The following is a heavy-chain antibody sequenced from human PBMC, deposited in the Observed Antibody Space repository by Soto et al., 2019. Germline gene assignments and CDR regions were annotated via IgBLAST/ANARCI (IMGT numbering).Heavy chain of an antibody. J-gene: IGHJ4*02. CDR1: GYSITSGYF. CDR3: ARGTSVEWRQGSDY. CDR2: IYHNGRT. V-gene: IGHV4-38-2*01. Sequence: SETLSLTCAVSGYSITSGYFWAWIRQPQGKGMEWIGNIYHNGRTYYNPSLKSRISMSVDTSKNHFSLKLSFVTAADTAVYYCARGTSVEWRQGSDYWGQGSLVTVSS. D-gene: IGHD1-26*01.